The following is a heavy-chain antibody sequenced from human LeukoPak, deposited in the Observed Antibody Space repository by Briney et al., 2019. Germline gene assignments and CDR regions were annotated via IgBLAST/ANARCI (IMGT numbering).Heavy chain of an antibody. CDR3: ARRLTGVDY. Sequence: ASVKVPCKASGYTFTAYYMNWVRQAPGQGLEWMGWINPNSGGTNYAQKFQGRVTMTRDTSISTVYMELNSLRSDDTAVYYCARRLTGVDYWGQGTQVTVSS. CDR2: INPNSGGT. CDR1: GYTFTAYY. D-gene: IGHD7-27*01. J-gene: IGHJ4*02. V-gene: IGHV1-2*02.